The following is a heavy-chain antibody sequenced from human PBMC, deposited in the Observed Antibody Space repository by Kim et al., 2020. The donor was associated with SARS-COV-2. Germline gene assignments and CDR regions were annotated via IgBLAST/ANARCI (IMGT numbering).Heavy chain of an antibody. D-gene: IGHD3-10*01. V-gene: IGHV3-7*03. CDR2: MNQGGSEK. J-gene: IGHJ5*02. Sequence: GGSLRLSCAASGFTFNNYWMNWVRQAPGKGPEWVANMNQGGSEKNYVDSVKGRCTISRDNAKNSLYLQMSGPRAEDTAMYYCARDEYHGSGSPSRLNLWGQGTLVTVSS. CDR3: ARDEYHGSGSPSRLNL. CDR1: GFTFNNYW.